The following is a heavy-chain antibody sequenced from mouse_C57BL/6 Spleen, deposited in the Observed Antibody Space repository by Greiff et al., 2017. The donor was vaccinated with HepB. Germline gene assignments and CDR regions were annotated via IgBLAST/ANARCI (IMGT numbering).Heavy chain of an antibody. D-gene: IGHD2-4*01. Sequence: VQGVESGAELVKPGASVKISCKASGYTFTDYYINWVKQRPGQGLEWIGKIGPGSGSTYYNEKFKGKATLTADKSSSTAYMRLSSLTSEDSAVYFCARSIYYDYDEYYFDYWGQGTTLTVSS. J-gene: IGHJ2*01. CDR2: IGPGSGST. CDR3: ARSIYYDYDEYYFDY. V-gene: IGHV1-77*01. CDR1: GYTFTDYY.